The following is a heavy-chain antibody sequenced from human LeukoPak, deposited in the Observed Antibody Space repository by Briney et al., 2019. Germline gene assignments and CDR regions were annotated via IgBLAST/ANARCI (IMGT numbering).Heavy chain of an antibody. J-gene: IGHJ4*02. D-gene: IGHD3-16*01. CDR1: GFTFSSYA. V-gene: IGHV3-23*01. CDR2: ISGSGGST. CDR3: AKDINWGVFYYFDY. Sequence: GGSLRLSCAASGFTFSSYAMSWVRQAPGKGLEWVSAISGSGGSTYYADSVKGRFTISRDNSKNTLYLQTNSLRAEDTAVYYCAKDINWGVFYYFDYWGQGTLVTVSS.